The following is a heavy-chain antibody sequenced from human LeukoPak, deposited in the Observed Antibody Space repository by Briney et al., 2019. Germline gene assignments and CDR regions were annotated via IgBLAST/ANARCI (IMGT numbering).Heavy chain of an antibody. J-gene: IGHJ4*02. V-gene: IGHV1-18*01. CDR3: AAVEN. Sequence: ASVKVSFKASGYTCTNYGISWVRQAPGQGLEWMGWISTYNGNTNYAQKFQERVTITRDMSTSTAYMELSSLRSEDTAVYYCAAVENWGQGALVTVSS. CDR1: GYTCTNYG. CDR2: ISTYNGNT.